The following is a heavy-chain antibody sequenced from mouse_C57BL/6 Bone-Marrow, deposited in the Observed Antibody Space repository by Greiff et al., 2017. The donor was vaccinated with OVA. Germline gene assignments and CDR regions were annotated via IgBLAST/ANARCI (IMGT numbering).Heavy chain of an antibody. V-gene: IGHV1-61*01. Sequence: QVQLQQPGAELVRPGSSVKLSCKASGYTFTSYWMDWVKQRPGQGLEWIGNIYPSDSETHYNQKFKDKATLTVDKSSSTAYMQLSSLTSEDSAVYYCARSPIYSNYVGAYWGQGTLVTVSA. CDR1: GYTFTSYW. CDR2: IYPSDSET. CDR3: ARSPIYSNYVGAY. J-gene: IGHJ3*01. D-gene: IGHD2-5*01.